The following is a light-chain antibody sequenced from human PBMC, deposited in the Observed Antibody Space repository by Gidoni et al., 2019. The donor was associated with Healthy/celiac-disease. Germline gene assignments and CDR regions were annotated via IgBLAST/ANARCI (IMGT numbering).Light chain of an antibody. J-gene: IGLJ2*01. Sequence: QSVLTQPPSASGTPGLRVTIPCSGSSSNIGSNTVNWYQQLPGTAPKLLIYSNNKRPSGVPDRFSGSKSGTSASLAISGLQSEDEADYYCAAWDDSLNGLVFGGGTKLTVL. CDR3: AAWDDSLNGLV. CDR2: SNN. CDR1: SSNIGSNT. V-gene: IGLV1-44*01.